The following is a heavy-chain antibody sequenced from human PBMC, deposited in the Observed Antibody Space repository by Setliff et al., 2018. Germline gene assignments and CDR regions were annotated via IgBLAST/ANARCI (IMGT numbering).Heavy chain of an antibody. CDR1: GGTFSSYG. Sequence: SVKVSCKASGGTFSSYGISWVRQAPGQGLEWMGGTIPMFGTTEYAQKFQGRLTIITDESTNTAFMQLSSLRSDDTAVYYCVREGVDSRSSTDYRYYMDVWGKGTTVTVSS. J-gene: IGHJ6*03. V-gene: IGHV1-69*05. CDR3: VREGVDSRSSTDYRYYMDV. CDR2: TIPMFGTT. D-gene: IGHD3-22*01.